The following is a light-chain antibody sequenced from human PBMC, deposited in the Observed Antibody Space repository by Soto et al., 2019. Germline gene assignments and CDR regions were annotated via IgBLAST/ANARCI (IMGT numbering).Light chain of an antibody. CDR1: SSDVGGYNY. J-gene: IGLJ1*01. V-gene: IGLV2-14*03. Sequence: QSALTQPASVSGSPGQSISLSCTGSSSDVGGYNYVSWYQQHTGEAPKLLIYEVTHRPSGVSDRFSGSKSGSTASLTISGLQTDDEADYYCTSWTTNNIPYVFGTGTKVTVL. CDR3: TSWTTNNIPYV. CDR2: EVT.